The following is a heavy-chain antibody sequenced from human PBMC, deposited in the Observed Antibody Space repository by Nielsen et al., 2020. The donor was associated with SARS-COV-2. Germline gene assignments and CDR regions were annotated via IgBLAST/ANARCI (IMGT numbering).Heavy chain of an antibody. CDR3: ARVSSHYGRGVFRYFDL. V-gene: IGHV3-48*01. Sequence: GVLKISCAASGFTFSSYSMNWVRQAPGKGLEWVSYISSSSSTIYYADSVKGRFTISRDNAKNSLYLQMNSLRAEDTAVYYCARVSSHYGRGVFRYFDLWGRGTLVTVSS. CDR1: GFTFSSYS. J-gene: IGHJ2*01. CDR2: ISSSSSTI. D-gene: IGHD3-16*01.